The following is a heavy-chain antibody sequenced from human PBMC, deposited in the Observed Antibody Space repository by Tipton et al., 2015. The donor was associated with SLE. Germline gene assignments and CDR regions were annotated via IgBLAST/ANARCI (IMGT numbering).Heavy chain of an antibody. V-gene: IGHV4-30-2*02. CDR2: IYHDGTP. CDR3: ARGGAVAGTHFDL. Sequence: LRLSCAVSGGSMNSGGASWGWIRQPRGKGLEWIGYIYHDGTPYYSPSFKSRVTISVDTSKNQFSLKLSSVTAADTAVYYCARGGAVAGTHFDLWGRGTLVTVSS. J-gene: IGHJ2*01. D-gene: IGHD6-19*01. CDR1: GGSMNSGGAS.